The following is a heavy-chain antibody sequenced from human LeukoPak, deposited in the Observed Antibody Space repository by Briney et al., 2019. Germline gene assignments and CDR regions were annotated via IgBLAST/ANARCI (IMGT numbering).Heavy chain of an antibody. V-gene: IGHV3-23*01. CDR3: VKGCSYTGCYTSEN. CDR2: ISGSGDST. CDR1: GFTFNDYA. Sequence: GGSLRLSCAASGFTFNDYAMSWVRQAPGKGLEWVSTISGSGDSTHYADSVKGRFTISRDNSKNTLYMQMNSLRVEDTAVYYCVKGCSYTGCYTSENWGQGTLVTVSS. D-gene: IGHD2-15*01. J-gene: IGHJ4*02.